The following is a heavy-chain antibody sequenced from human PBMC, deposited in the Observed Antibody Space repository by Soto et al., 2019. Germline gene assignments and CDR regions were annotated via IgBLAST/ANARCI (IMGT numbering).Heavy chain of an antibody. CDR3: AKDTYYPDSSGYYVFDY. V-gene: IGHV3-30*18. J-gene: IGHJ4*02. Sequence: QVQLVESGGGVVQPGRSLRLSCAASGSTFSSYGMHWVRQAPGKGLEWVAAISYAGSNKNYADSVKGRFTISRDNSKNTLYLQMDSLRDEDTAVSYCAKDTYYPDSSGYYVFDYWGQGTLVTVSS. CDR1: GSTFSSYG. D-gene: IGHD3-22*01. CDR2: ISYAGSNK.